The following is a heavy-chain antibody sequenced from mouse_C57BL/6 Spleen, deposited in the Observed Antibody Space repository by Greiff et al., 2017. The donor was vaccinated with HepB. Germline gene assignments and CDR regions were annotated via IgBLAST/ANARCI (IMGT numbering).Heavy chain of an antibody. D-gene: IGHD2-3*01. CDR3: ARDDASYYFDY. J-gene: IGHJ2*01. Sequence: VKLMESGAELARPGASVKLSCKASGYTFTSYGISWVKQRTGQGLEWIGEIYPRSGNTYYNEKFKGKATLTADKSSSTAYMELRSLTSEDSAVYFCARDDASYYFDYWGQGTTLTVSS. CDR1: GYTFTSYG. V-gene: IGHV1-81*01. CDR2: IYPRSGNT.